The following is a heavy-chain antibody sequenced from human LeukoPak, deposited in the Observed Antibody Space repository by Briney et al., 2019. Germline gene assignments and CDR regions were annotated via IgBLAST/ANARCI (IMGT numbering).Heavy chain of an antibody. CDR2: IYYSGST. D-gene: IGHD3-16*01. V-gene: IGHV4-59*01. J-gene: IGHJ4*02. CDR3: ARITEYYFDY. Sequence: SETLSLTCIVSGGSISSYYWSWIRQPPGKGLEWIGYIYYSGSTNYNPSLKSRVTISVDTSKNQFSLKLSSVTAADTAVYYCARITEYYFDYWGQGTLVTVSS. CDR1: GGSISSYY.